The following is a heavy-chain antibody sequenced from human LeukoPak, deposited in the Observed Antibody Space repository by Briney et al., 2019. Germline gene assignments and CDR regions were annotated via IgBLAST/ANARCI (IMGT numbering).Heavy chain of an antibody. V-gene: IGHV4-39*01. D-gene: IGHD3-9*01. CDR1: GGSITNNNYY. CDR3: ARLLSYDILTDNYYKSYMHV. CDR2: IYYSGST. J-gene: IGHJ6*03. Sequence: SETLSLTCTVSGGSITNNNYYWGWIRQPPGKGLEWIGSIYYSGSTYYNPSLKSRVTMSVDTSKNQFALRVSSVTAADTAVYYCARLLSYDILTDNYYKSYMHVWGKGTTVTFSS.